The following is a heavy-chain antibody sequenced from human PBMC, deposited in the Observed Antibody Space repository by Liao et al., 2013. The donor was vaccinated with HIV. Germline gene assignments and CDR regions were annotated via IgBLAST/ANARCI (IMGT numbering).Heavy chain of an antibody. J-gene: IGHJ5*02. Sequence: QLQLQESGSGLVKPSQTLSLTCAVSGDSISSNDYSWNWIRQPPGKGLEWIGYIYHSGTTFHNPSLKSRVTISVDRSKNQFSLKLNSVTAADTAVYYCARGSTLLRGRFDPSGRRNPSSPSSS. CDR2: IYHSGTT. D-gene: IGHD3-10*01. CDR1: GDSISSNDYS. CDR3: ARGSTLLRGRFDP. V-gene: IGHV4-30-2*01.